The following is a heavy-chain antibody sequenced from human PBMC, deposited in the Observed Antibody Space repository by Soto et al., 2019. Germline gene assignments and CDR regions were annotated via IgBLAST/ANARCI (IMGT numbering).Heavy chain of an antibody. Sequence: SVKVACKASGGTFSSYAISWVRQAPGQGLEWMGGIIPIFGTANYAQKFQGRVTITADESTSTAYMELSSLRSEDTAVYYCATTIFGVVIIRYYYYYGMDVWGQGTTVTVSS. V-gene: IGHV1-69*13. D-gene: IGHD3-3*01. CDR2: IIPIFGTA. J-gene: IGHJ6*02. CDR3: ATTIFGVVIIRYYYYYGMDV. CDR1: GGTFSSYA.